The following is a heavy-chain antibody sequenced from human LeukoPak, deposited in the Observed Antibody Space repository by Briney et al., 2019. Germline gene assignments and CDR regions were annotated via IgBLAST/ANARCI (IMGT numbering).Heavy chain of an antibody. J-gene: IGHJ5*02. CDR3: ARHVRKRGIAAAGSPGWFDP. Sequence: SETLSLTCAVYGGSFSGYYWSWIRQPPGKGLEWIGEINHSGSTNYIPSLKSRVTISVDTSKNQFSLKLNSVTAADTAVYYCARHVRKRGIAAAGSPGWFDPWGQGTLVTVSS. D-gene: IGHD6-13*01. V-gene: IGHV4-34*01. CDR2: INHSGST. CDR1: GGSFSGYY.